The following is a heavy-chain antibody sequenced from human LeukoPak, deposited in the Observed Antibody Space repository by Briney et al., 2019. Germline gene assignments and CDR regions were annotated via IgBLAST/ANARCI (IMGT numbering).Heavy chain of an antibody. CDR2: ISAYNGNT. CDR3: ARDKATDYYGSGSYQNWFDP. V-gene: IGHV1-18*01. J-gene: IGHJ5*02. CDR1: GYTFTSYG. D-gene: IGHD3-10*01. Sequence: ASVKVSCKASGYTFTSYGISWVRQAPGQGLEWMGWISAYNGNTNYAQKLQGRVTMTTDTSTSTAYMELRSLRSDDTAVYYCARDKATDYYGSGSYQNWFDPWGQGTLVTVYS.